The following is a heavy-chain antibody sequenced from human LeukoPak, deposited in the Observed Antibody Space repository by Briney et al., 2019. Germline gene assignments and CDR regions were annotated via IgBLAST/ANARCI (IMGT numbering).Heavy chain of an antibody. CDR1: GGSISSGGYY. CDR3: ARAPTNYDSSGYYSDAFDI. Sequence: PQTLSLTCTVSGGSISSGGYYWSWIRQHPGKGLEWIGYIYYSGSTYYNPSLKSRVTISVDTSKNQFSLKLSSVTAADTAVYYCARAPTNYDSSGYYSDAFDIWGQGTMVTVSS. V-gene: IGHV4-31*03. CDR2: IYYSGST. J-gene: IGHJ3*02. D-gene: IGHD3-22*01.